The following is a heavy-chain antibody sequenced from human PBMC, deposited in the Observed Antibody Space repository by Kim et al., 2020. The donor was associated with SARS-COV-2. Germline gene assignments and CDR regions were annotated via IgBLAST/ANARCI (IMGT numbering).Heavy chain of an antibody. Sequence: VKGGFTISRDDSTNTLYLQMNSLKTEDTAVYYCTTGFDCSSTSCYYYFDYWGQGTLVTVSS. D-gene: IGHD2-2*01. CDR3: TTGFDCSSTSCYYYFDY. V-gene: IGHV3-15*01. J-gene: IGHJ4*02.